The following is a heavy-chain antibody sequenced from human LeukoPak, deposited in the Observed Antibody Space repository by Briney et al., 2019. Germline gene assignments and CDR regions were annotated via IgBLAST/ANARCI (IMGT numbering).Heavy chain of an antibody. CDR1: GFTFNDYS. CDR3: ARGGSKY. J-gene: IGHJ4*02. Sequence: GGSLRLSCVASGFTFNDYSMIWVRQAPRKGLEWVSSITNGSSYTYYADSVKGRFTISRDNAKNSLYLQMNSLRAEDTAVYYCARGGSKYWGQGTLVTVSS. V-gene: IGHV3-21*01. CDR2: ITNGSSYT.